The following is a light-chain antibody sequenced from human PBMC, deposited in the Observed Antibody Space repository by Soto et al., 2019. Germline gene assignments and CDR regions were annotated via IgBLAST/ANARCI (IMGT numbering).Light chain of an antibody. V-gene: IGKV1-33*01. CDR3: QQYDNVVFT. CDR1: QDIGKF. CDR2: DGS. J-gene: IGKJ3*01. Sequence: DVQMTQSPSSLSASVGDRITITCQASQDIGKFLNWYQQKPGKAPKILIYDGSNLETGVPGRFSGGGSGTHFTFNISSLQPEDIGTYYCQQYDNVVFTFGPGTKVDLK.